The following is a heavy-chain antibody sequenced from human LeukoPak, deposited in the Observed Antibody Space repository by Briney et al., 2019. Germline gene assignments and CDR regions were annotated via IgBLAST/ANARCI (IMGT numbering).Heavy chain of an antibody. D-gene: IGHD4-17*01. Sequence: SSVKVSCKASGGTFSSYAISWVRQAPGQGLEWMGIINPSGGSTSYAQKFQGRVTMTRDTSTSTVYMELSSLRSEDTAVYYCARATVTLNWFDPWGQGTLVTVSS. V-gene: IGHV1-46*01. J-gene: IGHJ5*02. CDR3: ARATVTLNWFDP. CDR1: GGTFSSYA. CDR2: INPSGGST.